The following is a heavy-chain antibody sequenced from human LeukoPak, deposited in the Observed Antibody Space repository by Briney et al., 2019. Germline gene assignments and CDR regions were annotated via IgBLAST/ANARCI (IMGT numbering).Heavy chain of an antibody. CDR2: INHSGSN. Sequence: SETLSLTCAVYGGSFSGYYWSWIRQPPGKGLEWIGEINHSGSNNYNPSLKSRVTISVDTSKNQFSLKLSSVTAADTAVYYCARGAVVVPAALNWFDPWGQGTLVTVSS. CDR3: ARGAVVVPAALNWFDP. D-gene: IGHD2-2*01. J-gene: IGHJ5*02. CDR1: GGSFSGYY. V-gene: IGHV4-34*01.